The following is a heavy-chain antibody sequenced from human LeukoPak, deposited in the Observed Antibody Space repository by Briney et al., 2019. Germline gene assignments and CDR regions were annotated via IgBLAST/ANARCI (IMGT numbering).Heavy chain of an antibody. V-gene: IGHV1-2*02. CDR2: INPNSGGT. CDR1: GYTFTGYY. J-gene: IGHJ4*02. CDR3: AREGGGSYSYFDY. D-gene: IGHD1-26*01. Sequence: GASVKVSCKASGYTFTGYYMHWVRQAPGQGLEWMGWINPNSGGTNYAQKFQGRVTMTRDTSISTAYMELSRRRSDDTAVYYCAREGGGSYSYFDYWGQGTLVTVSS.